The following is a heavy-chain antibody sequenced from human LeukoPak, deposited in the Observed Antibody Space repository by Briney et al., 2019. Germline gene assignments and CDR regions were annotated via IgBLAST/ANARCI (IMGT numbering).Heavy chain of an antibody. J-gene: IGHJ4*02. D-gene: IGHD6-19*01. CDR3: ARCAVAGTLTFSGDY. V-gene: IGHV1-8*01. Sequence: ASVKVSCKASGYTFTSYDINWVRQATGQGLEWMGWMNPNSGNTGYAHKFQGRVTMTRNTSISTAYMELSSLRSDDTAVYYCARCAVAGTLTFSGDYWGQGTLVTVSS. CDR2: MNPNSGNT. CDR1: GYTFTSYD.